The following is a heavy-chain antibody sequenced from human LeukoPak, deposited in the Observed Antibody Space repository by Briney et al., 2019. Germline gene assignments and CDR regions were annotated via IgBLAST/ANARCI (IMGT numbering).Heavy chain of an antibody. CDR3: AREAGRCSSNIDWFDP. V-gene: IGHV3-21*01. J-gene: IGHJ5*02. CDR1: GFTFRSYT. CDR2: ISSSTTYI. Sequence: PGGSLRLSCAASGFTFRSYTMNWVRQAPGKGLEWVSSISSSTTYIYYADSVKGRFTISRDNAKNSLYLQMNSLRAEDTAVYYCAREAGRCSSNIDWFDPWGQGTLVTVSS. D-gene: IGHD6-13*01.